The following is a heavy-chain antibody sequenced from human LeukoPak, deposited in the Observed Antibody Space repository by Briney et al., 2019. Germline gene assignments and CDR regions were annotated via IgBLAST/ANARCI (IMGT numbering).Heavy chain of an antibody. D-gene: IGHD5-12*01. V-gene: IGHV3-48*01. CDR1: GFTFSSYN. J-gene: IGHJ4*02. Sequence: PGGSLRLSCAASGFTFSSYNMNWVRQAPGKGLEWVSYISGSSTIIYYADSVKGRFTVSRDNAKNSLYPQMNSLRAEDTAVYYCARDSSYLSAWASPGYWGQGTLVTVSS. CDR3: ARDSSYLSAWASPGY. CDR2: ISGSSTII.